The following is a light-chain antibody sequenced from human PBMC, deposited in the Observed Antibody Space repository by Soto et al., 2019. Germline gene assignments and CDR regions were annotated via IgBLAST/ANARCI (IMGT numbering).Light chain of an antibody. CDR2: AAS. CDR1: HSISTW. CDR3: QKYNSYWT. V-gene: IGKV1-5*01. J-gene: IGKJ1*01. Sequence: QMTQSPSTISEPLRPILTITRWASHSISTWLAWYQQKPGKAPNLLIYAASTLESGVPSRFSGSASGTEFTLTISSLQPDDFATYYCQKYNSYWTFGQGTQV.